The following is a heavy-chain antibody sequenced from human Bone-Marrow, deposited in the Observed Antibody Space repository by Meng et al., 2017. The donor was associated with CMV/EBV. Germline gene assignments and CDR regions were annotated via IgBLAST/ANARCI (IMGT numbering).Heavy chain of an antibody. V-gene: IGHV3-48*03. J-gene: IGHJ5*02. D-gene: IGHD5/OR15-5a*01. Sequence: GESLKISCAASGFTFSSYAMNWVRQAPGKGLEWISTISRSGSNTYYADSVKGRFTISRDNAKNSLYLQMNSLRAGDTAVYYCSKKAVSPPSLDNWFDPWGQGTLVTVSS. CDR2: ISRSGSNT. CDR3: SKKAVSPPSLDNWFDP. CDR1: GFTFSSYA.